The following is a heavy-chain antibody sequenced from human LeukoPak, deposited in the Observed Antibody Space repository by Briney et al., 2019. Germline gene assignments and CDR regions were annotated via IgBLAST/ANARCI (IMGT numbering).Heavy chain of an antibody. CDR1: GFTFNTYA. CDR2: ISGSGGST. D-gene: IGHD3-22*01. Sequence: PGGSLRLSCAASGFTFNTYAMHWVRQAPGKGLEWVSAISGSGGSTYYADSVKGRFTISRDNSKNTLYLQMNSLRAEDTAVYYCAKDPHGGGYLYYFDYWGQGTLVTVSS. V-gene: IGHV3-23*01. CDR3: AKDPHGGGYLYYFDY. J-gene: IGHJ4*02.